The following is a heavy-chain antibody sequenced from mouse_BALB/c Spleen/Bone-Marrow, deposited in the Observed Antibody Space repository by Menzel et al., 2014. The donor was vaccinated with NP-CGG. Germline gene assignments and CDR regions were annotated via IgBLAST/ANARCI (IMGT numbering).Heavy chain of an antibody. CDR2: IDPAKDNT. D-gene: IGHD3-2*01. Sequence: VQLKESGAELVKPGASVKLSCTSSGFNIRDTYIHWVKRRPEQGLEWIGKIDPAKDNTEYDPKFQGKATITADTPSNTAYLQLSSLTSEDTAVYYCARGVRQLGLPFWGQGTLVTVST. V-gene: IGHV14-3*02. CDR1: GFNIRDTY. CDR3: ARGVRQLGLPF. J-gene: IGHJ3*01.